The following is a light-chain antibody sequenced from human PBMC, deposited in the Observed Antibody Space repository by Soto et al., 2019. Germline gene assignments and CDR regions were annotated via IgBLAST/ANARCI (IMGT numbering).Light chain of an antibody. V-gene: IGKV1-8*01. J-gene: IGKJ3*01. CDR2: AAS. Sequence: AIRMTQSPSSFSASTGDRVPITCRASQGISSYLAWYQQKPGKAPKLLIYAASTLQTGVPSKFSGSGSGTDFTLIISGLHSEDFTTYYCQPYYSYPLTFGTGTKVDIK. CDR3: QPYYSYPLT. CDR1: QGISSY.